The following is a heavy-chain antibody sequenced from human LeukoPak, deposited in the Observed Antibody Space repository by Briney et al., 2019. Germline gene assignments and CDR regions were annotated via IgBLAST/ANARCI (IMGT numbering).Heavy chain of an antibody. CDR1: GFTVSSNY. CDR3: TRVPPYIVVVPAATTVTTFLYYFDY. D-gene: IGHD2-2*01. CDR2: VRSKAYGGTT. J-gene: IGHJ4*02. V-gene: IGHV3-49*04. Sequence: GGSLRLSCAASGFTVSSNYMSWVRQAPGKGLEWVGFVRSKAYGGTTEYAASVKGRFTISRDDSKSIAYLLMNSLKTEDTAVYYCTRVPPYIVVVPAATTVTTFLYYFDYWGQGTLVTVSS.